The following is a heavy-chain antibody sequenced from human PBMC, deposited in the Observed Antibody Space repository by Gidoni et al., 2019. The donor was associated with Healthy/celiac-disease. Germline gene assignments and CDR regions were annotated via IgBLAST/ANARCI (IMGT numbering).Heavy chain of an antibody. J-gene: IGHJ4*02. Sequence: QVQLQESGPGLVKPSQTLSLTCTVSGGSIRSGGYYWSWIRQHPGKGLEWIGYIYYSGSTYYNPSLKSRVTISVDTSKNQFSLKLSSVTAADTAVYYCARFYGSGSLPYEETLPNWGQGTLVTVSS. D-gene: IGHD3-10*01. CDR3: ARFYGSGSLPYEETLPN. V-gene: IGHV4-31*03. CDR2: IYYSGST. CDR1: GGSIRSGGYY.